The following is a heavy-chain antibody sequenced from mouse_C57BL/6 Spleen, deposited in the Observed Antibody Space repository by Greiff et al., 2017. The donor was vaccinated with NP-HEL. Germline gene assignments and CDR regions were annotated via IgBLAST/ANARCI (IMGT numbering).Heavy chain of an antibody. CDR2: IYPRSGNT. V-gene: IGHV1-81*01. CDR3: ARGGGTEYFDV. Sequence: QVQLQQSGAELARPGASVKLSCKASGYTFTSYGISWVKQRPGQGLEWIGEIYPRSGNTYYNEKFKGKATLTADKSSSTAYMELRSLTSEDSAVYFCARGGGTEYFDVWGTGTTVTVSS. CDR1: GYTFTSYG. J-gene: IGHJ1*03. D-gene: IGHD4-1*01.